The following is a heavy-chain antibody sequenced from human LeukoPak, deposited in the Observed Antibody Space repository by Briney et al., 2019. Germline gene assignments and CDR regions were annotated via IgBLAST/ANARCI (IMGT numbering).Heavy chain of an antibody. CDR3: ARGGSYGGYHSY. V-gene: IGHV3-30*04. Sequence: GGSLRLSCSASGFTFRSYAVHWVRQAPGKGLEWVAVISYDGSNKKYGDSVKGRFTISRDNAKNSLYLQMNSLRAEDTALYYCARGGSYGGYHSYWGQGTLVTVSS. D-gene: IGHD4-23*01. CDR1: GFTFRSYA. CDR2: ISYDGSNK. J-gene: IGHJ4*02.